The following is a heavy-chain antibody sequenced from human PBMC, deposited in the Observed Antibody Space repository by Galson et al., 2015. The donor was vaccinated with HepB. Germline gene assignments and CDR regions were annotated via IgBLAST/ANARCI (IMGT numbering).Heavy chain of an antibody. D-gene: IGHD3-10*01. J-gene: IGHJ4*02. CDR2: INPSGGST. CDR1: GYTFTSYY. Sequence: SVKVSCKASGYTFTSYYMHWVRPAPGQGLEWMGVINPSGGSTSYAQKFQGRVTMTRDTSTSTVYVELSSLRSEDTAVYYCARTGVTITMVRGVIINPPFDYWGQGTLVTVSS. V-gene: IGHV1-46*03. CDR3: ARTGVTITMVRGVIINPPFDY.